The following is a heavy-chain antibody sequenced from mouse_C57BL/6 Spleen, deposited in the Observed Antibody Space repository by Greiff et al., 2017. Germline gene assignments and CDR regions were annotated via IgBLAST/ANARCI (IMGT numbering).Heavy chain of an antibody. CDR2: IYPRDGST. CDR3: ARPRHYYGSSYWYFDV. Sequence: QVQLKESGPELVKPGASVKLSCKASGYTFTSYDINWVKQRPGQGLEWIGWIYPRDGSTKYNEKFKGKATLTVDTSSSTAYMELHSLTSEDSAVYFCARPRHYYGSSYWYFDVWGTGTTVTVSS. CDR1: GYTFTSYD. V-gene: IGHV1-85*01. J-gene: IGHJ1*03. D-gene: IGHD1-1*01.